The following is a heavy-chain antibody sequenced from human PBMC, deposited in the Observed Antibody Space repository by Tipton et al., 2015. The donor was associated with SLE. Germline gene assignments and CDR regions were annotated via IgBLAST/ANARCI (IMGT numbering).Heavy chain of an antibody. D-gene: IGHD3-9*01. V-gene: IGHV4-61*01. CDR3: ARLIKSDGCCNPRGYFDY. J-gene: IGHJ4*02. CDR1: GGSVSSDSHY. Sequence: TLSLTCTVFGGSVSSDSHYWSWIRQPPGKGLEWIGYISYSGNTNYNPSLKSRVTVSMATSKNQFSLKLSSVTAADTAVYYCARLIKSDGCCNPRGYFDYWGRFTLVTVSS. CDR2: ISYSGNT.